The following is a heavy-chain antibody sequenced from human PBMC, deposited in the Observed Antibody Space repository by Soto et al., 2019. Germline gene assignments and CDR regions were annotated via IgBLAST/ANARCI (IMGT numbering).Heavy chain of an antibody. V-gene: IGHV1-69*12. CDR3: ARGPVYCSGGSCYANWFDP. J-gene: IGHJ5*02. Sequence: QVQLVQSGAEVKKPGSSVKVSCKASGGTFSSYAISWVRQAPGQGLEWMGGIIPIFGTANYAQKFQGRVTFTADESTGTAYMELSSLRSEDTAVYYCARGPVYCSGGSCYANWFDPWGQGTLVTVSS. CDR1: GGTFSSYA. CDR2: IIPIFGTA. D-gene: IGHD2-15*01.